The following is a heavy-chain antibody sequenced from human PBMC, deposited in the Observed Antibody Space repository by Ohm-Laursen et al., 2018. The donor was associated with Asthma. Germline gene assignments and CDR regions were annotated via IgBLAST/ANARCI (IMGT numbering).Heavy chain of an antibody. CDR2: IYYSGIT. CDR1: SVSIYSGGYY. V-gene: IGHV4-31*03. Sequence: TLSLTCTVSSVSIYSGGYYWSWIRQHPGKGLEWIGYIYYSGITHYNPSLKSRVTISVDTSKNQFSLKLSSVTAADTAVFYCARNTRELPFFDIWGQGTLVTVSS. CDR3: ARNTRELPFFDI. J-gene: IGHJ3*02. D-gene: IGHD1-7*01.